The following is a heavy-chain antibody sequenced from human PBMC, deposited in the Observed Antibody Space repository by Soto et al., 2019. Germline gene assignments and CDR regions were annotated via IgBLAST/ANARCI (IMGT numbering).Heavy chain of an antibody. J-gene: IGHJ4*02. CDR1: GYSFTSYW. CDR2: IYPGDSDT. V-gene: IGHV5-51*01. CDR3: AGGGIAAAGTGSYFDY. Sequence: PGASLKISCEGSGYSFTSYWIGWVRQMPGKGLEWMGIIYPGDSDTRYSPSFQGQVTISADKSISTAYLQWSSLKASDTAMYYCAGGGIAAAGTGSYFDYWGQGTLVTVSS. D-gene: IGHD6-13*01.